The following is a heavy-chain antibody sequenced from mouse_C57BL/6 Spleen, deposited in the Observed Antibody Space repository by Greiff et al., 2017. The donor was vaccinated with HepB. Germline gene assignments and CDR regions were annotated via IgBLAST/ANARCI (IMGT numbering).Heavy chain of an antibody. V-gene: IGHV1-80*01. Sequence: VKLMESGAELVKPGASVKISCKASGYAFSSYWMNWVKQRPGKGLEWIGQIYPGDGDTNYNGKFKGKATLTADKSSSTAYMQLSSLTSEDSAVYFCARGDYDENWFAYWGQGTLVTVSA. J-gene: IGHJ3*01. CDR1: GYAFSSYW. CDR3: ARGDYDENWFAY. D-gene: IGHD2-4*01. CDR2: IYPGDGDT.